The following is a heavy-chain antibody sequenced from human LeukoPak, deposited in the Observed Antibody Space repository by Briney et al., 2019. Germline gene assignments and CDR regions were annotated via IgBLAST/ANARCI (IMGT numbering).Heavy chain of an antibody. CDR1: GYTFTGYY. D-gene: IGHD6-13*01. V-gene: IGHV1-2*02. CDR3: ATTSSAIAAAGTGGYYYYMDV. J-gene: IGHJ6*03. Sequence: ASVKVSCKASGYTFTGYYMHWVRQAPGQGLEWMGWINPNSGGTNYAQKFQGRVTMTRDTSISTAYMELSRLRSDDTAVYYCATTSSAIAAAGTGGYYYYMDVWGKGTTVTVSS. CDR2: INPNSGGT.